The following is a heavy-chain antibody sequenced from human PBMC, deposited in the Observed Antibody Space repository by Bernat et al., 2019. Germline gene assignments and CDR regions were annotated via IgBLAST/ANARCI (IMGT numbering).Heavy chain of an antibody. Sequence: QLQLQESGPGLVKPSETLSLSCTVSGGSISSSSYYWGWIRQPPGKGLEWIGSIYYGGSTYYNPSLKSRVTISVDTSKNQFSLNLSSVTAADTAVYYCVRRDRGPPDAFDIWGQGTMVTVSS. J-gene: IGHJ3*02. CDR2: IYYGGST. CDR1: GGSISSSSYY. V-gene: IGHV4-39*01. CDR3: VRRDRGPPDAFDI.